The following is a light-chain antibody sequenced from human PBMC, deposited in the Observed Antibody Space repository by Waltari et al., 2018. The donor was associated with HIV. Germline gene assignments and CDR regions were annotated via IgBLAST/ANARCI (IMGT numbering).Light chain of an antibody. J-gene: IGLJ3*02. V-gene: IGLV2-18*02. Sequence: QSALTQPPSVSGSPGQSVTISCIGTSSDIGSFDHVSWFQQPPGSAPKLLIFGVSNRPSGVPDRFTGSKSGNTASLTISGLQAEDEADYYCCSYVSEIVPCVFGGGTKLTVL. CDR1: SSDIGSFDH. CDR2: GVS. CDR3: CSYVSEIVPCV.